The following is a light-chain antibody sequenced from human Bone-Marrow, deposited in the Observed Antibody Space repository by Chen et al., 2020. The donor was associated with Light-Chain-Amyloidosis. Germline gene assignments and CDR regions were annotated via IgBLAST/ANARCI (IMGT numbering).Light chain of an antibody. CDR3: MQAIQTPLT. Sequence: DIVMTQSPLSLPVTPGEPASIPCRSSQNILHSNGYNYLDCYLQKPGQSPQLLIYLGSNRASGVPDRFSGSGSGTDFKLKISRVEAEDVGVYYCMQAIQTPLTFGGGTK. CDR2: LGS. CDR1: QNILHSNGYNY. J-gene: IGKJ4*01. V-gene: IGKV2-28*01.